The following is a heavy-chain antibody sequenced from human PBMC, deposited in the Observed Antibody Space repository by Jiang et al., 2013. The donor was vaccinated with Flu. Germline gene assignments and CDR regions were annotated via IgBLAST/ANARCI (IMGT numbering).Heavy chain of an antibody. J-gene: IGHJ4*02. CDR2: IDWDDDK. CDR3: ARMLPHGVSPDY. Sequence: KPTQTLTLTCTLSGFSLSTSGMCVSWIRQPPGKALEWLARIDWDDDKYYSTSLKTRLTVSKDTSKNQVVLTMTNMDPVDTATYYCARMLPHGVSPDYWGQGTLVTVSS. V-gene: IGHV2-70*11. D-gene: IGHD3-16*01. CDR1: GFSLSTSGMC.